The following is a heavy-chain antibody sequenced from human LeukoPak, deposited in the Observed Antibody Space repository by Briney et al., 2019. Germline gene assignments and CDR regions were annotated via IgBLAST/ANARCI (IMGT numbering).Heavy chain of an antibody. D-gene: IGHD3-10*01. J-gene: IGHJ3*02. CDR2: IYHSGST. Sequence: SETLSLTCAVSGYSISSGYYWGWIRQPPGKGLEWIGSIYHSGSTYYNPSLKSRVTISVDTSKNQFSLKLSSVTAADTAVYYCARRCNYYGSGRNKAFDIWGQGTMVTVSS. V-gene: IGHV4-38-2*01. CDR3: ARRCNYYGSGRNKAFDI. CDR1: GYSISSGYY.